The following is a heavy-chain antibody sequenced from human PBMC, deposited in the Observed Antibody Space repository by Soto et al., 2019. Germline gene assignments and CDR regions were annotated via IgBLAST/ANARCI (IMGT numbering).Heavy chain of an antibody. CDR1: GYTFTSYG. CDR2: ISAYNGNT. D-gene: IGHD4-17*01. Sequence: GASVKVSCKASGYTFTSYGISWVRQAPGQGLEWMGWISAYNGNTNYAQKLQGRVTMTTDTSTSTAYMELRSLRSDDTAVYYCARDRRMNTVTTVVHIGDAFDICGQGSMATVPS. J-gene: IGHJ3*02. V-gene: IGHV1-18*01. CDR3: ARDRRMNTVTTVVHIGDAFDI.